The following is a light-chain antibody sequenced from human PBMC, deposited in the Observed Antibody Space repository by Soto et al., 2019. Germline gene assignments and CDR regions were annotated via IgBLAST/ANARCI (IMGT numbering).Light chain of an antibody. CDR1: EPITSSS. CDR3: RQYLRSPLT. V-gene: IGKV3-20*01. Sequence: EIVLTQSPGTLSLSPGDRATLSCRASEPITSSSLAWYQQKPGQAPGLLIYGAFTRATGIPDRFRGGGSGTDFTLTITRLEPEDAAVYFCRQYLRSPLTFGGGTRVE. J-gene: IGKJ4*01. CDR2: GAF.